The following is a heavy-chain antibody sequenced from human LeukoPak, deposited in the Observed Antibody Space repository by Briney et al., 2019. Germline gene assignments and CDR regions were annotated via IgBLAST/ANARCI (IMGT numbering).Heavy chain of an antibody. CDR1: GGTFSSYA. CDR2: IIPIFGTA. D-gene: IGHD6-19*01. J-gene: IGHJ6*02. CDR3: ARDPCIAVAGRFRFYGMDV. V-gene: IGHV1-69*13. Sequence: SVKVSCKASGGTFSSYAISWVRQAPGQGLEWMGGIIPIFGTANYAQKFQGRVTITADESTSTAYMELSSLRSEDTAVYYCARDPCIAVAGRFRFYGMDVWGQGTTVTVSS.